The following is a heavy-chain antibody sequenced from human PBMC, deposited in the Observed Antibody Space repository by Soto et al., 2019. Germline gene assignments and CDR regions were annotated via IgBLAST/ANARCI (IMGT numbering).Heavy chain of an antibody. J-gene: IGHJ4*02. V-gene: IGHV4-30-4*02. CDR1: GGSVSSGDYF. CDR2: IYDSGSS. CDR3: ARQIGDFWSGSYYFDY. Sequence: PSETLSLTCTVSGGSVSSGDYFWSWIRQPPGKGLEWIGYIYDSGSSYYNPSLKSRVTMSVDTSKNQFSLKLSSVTAADTAVYYCARQIGDFWSGSYYFDYWGQGTLVTVSS. D-gene: IGHD3-3*01.